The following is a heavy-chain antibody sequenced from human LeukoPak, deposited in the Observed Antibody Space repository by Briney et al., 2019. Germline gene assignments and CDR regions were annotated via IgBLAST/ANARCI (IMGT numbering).Heavy chain of an antibody. D-gene: IGHD3-22*01. V-gene: IGHV4-59*08. Sequence: TPSETPSLTCTVSGGSISSYYWSWIRQPPGKGLEWIGYIYYSGSTYYYNPSLKSRVTMSVDTSKNQFSLKLSSVTAADTAVYYCARQYYYDGSGPFQHWGQGTLVTVSS. CDR2: IYYSGSTY. J-gene: IGHJ1*01. CDR1: GGSISSYY. CDR3: ARQYYYDGSGPFQH.